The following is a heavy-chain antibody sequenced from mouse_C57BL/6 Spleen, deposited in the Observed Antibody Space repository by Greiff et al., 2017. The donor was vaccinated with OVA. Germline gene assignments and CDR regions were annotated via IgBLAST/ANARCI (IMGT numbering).Heavy chain of an antibody. Sequence: EVQLQQSGPELVKPGASVKISCKASGYSFTGYYMNWVKQSPEKSLEWIGEINPSTGGTTYNQKFKAKATLTVDKSSSTAYMQLKSLTSEDSAVYYCAPFNWGYAMDYWGQGTSVTVSS. CDR2: INPSTGGT. J-gene: IGHJ4*01. V-gene: IGHV1-42*01. CDR3: APFNWGYAMDY. CDR1: GYSFTGYY. D-gene: IGHD4-1*01.